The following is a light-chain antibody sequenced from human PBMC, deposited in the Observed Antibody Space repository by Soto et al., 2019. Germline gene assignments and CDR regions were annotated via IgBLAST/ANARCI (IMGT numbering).Light chain of an antibody. Sequence: TVFTQSPCTLSLSHRYRATPSCRASQSVSSSYLAWYQQKPGQAPRLLIYGASSRATGIPDRFSGSGSGTDFTLTITSLQSEDFGVYYCHQHNNWWTFGQGTKVDIK. CDR2: GAS. J-gene: IGKJ1*01. CDR1: QSVSSSY. V-gene: IGKV3D-20*02. CDR3: HQHNNWWT.